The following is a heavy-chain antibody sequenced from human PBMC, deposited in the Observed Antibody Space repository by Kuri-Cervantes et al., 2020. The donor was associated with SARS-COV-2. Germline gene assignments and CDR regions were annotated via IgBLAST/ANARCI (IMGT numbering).Heavy chain of an antibody. CDR1: GYSFTSYW. Sequence: KVSCKGSGYSFTSYWISWVRQMPGKGLEWMGIIYPGDSDTRYSPSFQGQVTISADKSISTAYLQWSSLKASDTAMYYCARHKTVARRYYYYGMDVWGQGTTVTVSS. V-gene: IGHV5-51*01. CDR2: IYPGDSDT. CDR3: ARHKTVARRYYYYGMDV. J-gene: IGHJ6*02. D-gene: IGHD4-23*01.